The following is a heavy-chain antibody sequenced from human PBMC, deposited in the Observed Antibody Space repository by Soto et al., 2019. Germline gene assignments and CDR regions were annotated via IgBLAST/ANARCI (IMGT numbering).Heavy chain of an antibody. D-gene: IGHD5-18*01. CDR3: ARDRGVYDAIYGYDY. Sequence: PGGSLRLSCAASGFTFSSYAMHWVRQAPGKGLEWVAVISYDGSNKYYADSVKGRFTISRDNSKNTLYLQMNSLRAEDTAVYYCARDRGVYDAIYGYDYWGQGTLVTVSS. J-gene: IGHJ4*02. CDR1: GFTFSSYA. CDR2: ISYDGSNK. V-gene: IGHV3-30-3*01.